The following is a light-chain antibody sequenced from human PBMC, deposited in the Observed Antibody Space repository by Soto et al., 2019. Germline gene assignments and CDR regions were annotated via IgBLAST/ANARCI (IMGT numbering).Light chain of an antibody. CDR1: QRISTY. Sequence: DIQMTQSPSSLSASVGDGVTITCRASQRISTYLNWYQLKPGKAPQLLIYTASTLQGGVPTRFSGSGSWTYFTLTISSLQPADFATYYCQQSYSLPFTCGPGTKVEI. J-gene: IGKJ3*01. CDR3: QQSYSLPFT. CDR2: TAS. V-gene: IGKV1-39*01.